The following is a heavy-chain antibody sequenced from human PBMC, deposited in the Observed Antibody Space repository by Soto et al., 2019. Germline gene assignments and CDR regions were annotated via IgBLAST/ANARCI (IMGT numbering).Heavy chain of an antibody. J-gene: IGHJ4*02. Sequence: QVQLQQWGAGLLKPSETLSLTCAVYGGSFSGYYWSWIRQPPGKGLEWIGEINHSGSTNYNPSLMSRVTISVDTSKNQFSLKLSSVTAADTAVYYCARGGSGGHFTLVAYFDYWGQGTLVTVSS. D-gene: IGHD3-16*01. CDR1: GGSFSGYY. CDR2: INHSGST. CDR3: ARGGSGGHFTLVAYFDY. V-gene: IGHV4-34*01.